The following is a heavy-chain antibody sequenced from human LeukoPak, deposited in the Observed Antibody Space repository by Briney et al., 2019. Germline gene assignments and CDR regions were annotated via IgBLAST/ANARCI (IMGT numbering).Heavy chain of an antibody. V-gene: IGHV3-23*01. CDR1: AFTFSSYA. J-gene: IGHJ6*02. Sequence: GGSLRLSCAASAFTFSSYAMSWVRQAPGKGLEWVSAISSSGDWTSYADSVKGGFTISRDNSKNTLYLQMNILRAEDTALYYCVKDPYSSSSGGPFAMDVWGQGTTVTVSS. D-gene: IGHD6-6*01. CDR3: VKDPYSSSSGGPFAMDV. CDR2: ISSSGDWT.